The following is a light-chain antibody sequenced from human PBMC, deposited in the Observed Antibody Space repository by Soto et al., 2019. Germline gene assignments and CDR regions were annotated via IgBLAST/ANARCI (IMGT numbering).Light chain of an antibody. V-gene: IGKV1-33*01. Sequence: DVQMTQSPGSLSASIGDRITITCQASQDINKYLNWYQQKPGKAPKLLIYDASNLEKGVPSRFSGSSSGTDFTFTISSLQPEDTATYYCQQYDYLPRTFGQGTRLEI. CDR3: QQYDYLPRT. CDR2: DAS. CDR1: QDINKY. J-gene: IGKJ5*01.